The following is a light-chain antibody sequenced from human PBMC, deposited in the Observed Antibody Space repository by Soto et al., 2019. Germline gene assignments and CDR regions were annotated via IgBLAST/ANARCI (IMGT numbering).Light chain of an antibody. CDR1: QGIRND. V-gene: IGKV1-17*01. CDR3: QQYGSSPWT. CDR2: AAS. Sequence: IQMAQSTSSLSASVGDRVTITCRASQGIRNDLGWYQQKPGKAPKRLIYAASSLQSGVPSRFSGSGSGTDFTLTISRLEPEDFAVYYCQQYGSSPWTFGQGTKVAIK. J-gene: IGKJ1*01.